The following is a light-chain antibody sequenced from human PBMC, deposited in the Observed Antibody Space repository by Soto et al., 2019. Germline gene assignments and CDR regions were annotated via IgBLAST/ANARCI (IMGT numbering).Light chain of an antibody. CDR3: QHFGT. Sequence: EIVLTQSPATLSLSPGERATLSCRASQSVSSYLAWYQQKPGQAPRLLIYDASNRATGIPARFSGSGSGTDFTPTISSLEPEDFAVYYCQHFGTFGQGTKVDIK. CDR2: DAS. V-gene: IGKV3-11*01. CDR1: QSVSSY. J-gene: IGKJ1*01.